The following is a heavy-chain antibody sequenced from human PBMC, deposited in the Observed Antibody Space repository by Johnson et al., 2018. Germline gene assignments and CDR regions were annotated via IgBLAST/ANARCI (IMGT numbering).Heavy chain of an antibody. CDR2: IIPVFGTP. Sequence: QVQLVQSGAEVTKPGSSVKVSCKASGGTFNSFAISWVRQAPGQGLEWMGQIIPVFGTPNYAQRMQGRVTIIADESTSTGYMELSSVRSEDTAVYYCGKEGDPQYWGQGTLVTGSS. V-gene: IGHV1-69*12. CDR3: GKEGDPQY. CDR1: GGTFNSFA. J-gene: IGHJ1*01.